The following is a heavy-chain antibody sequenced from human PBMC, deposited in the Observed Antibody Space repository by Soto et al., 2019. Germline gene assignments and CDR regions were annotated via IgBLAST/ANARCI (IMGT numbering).Heavy chain of an antibody. D-gene: IGHD2-21*01. CDR2: VYYSGGT. Sequence: QVQLQESGPGLVKPSETLSLTCTVAGGSLTDHYWNWFRQSPGKGLHWIGYVYYSGGTNYNPSLKSRVTMSVDTSKNQFSLNLRSVPAADTAVYYCARGNDWKSSTFDIWGQGTMVSVSS. CDR3: ARGNDWKSSTFDI. CDR1: GGSLTDHY. V-gene: IGHV4-59*11. J-gene: IGHJ3*02.